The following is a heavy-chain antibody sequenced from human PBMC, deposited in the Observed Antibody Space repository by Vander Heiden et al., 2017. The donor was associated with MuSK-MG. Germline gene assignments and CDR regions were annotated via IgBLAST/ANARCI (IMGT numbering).Heavy chain of an antibody. CDR2: IIPIFGTA. CDR3: AIEPVYGDDRHDAFDI. D-gene: IGHD4-17*01. V-gene: IGHV1-69*06. CDR1: GGTFSSYA. Sequence: QVQLVQSGAEVKKPGSSVKVSCKASGGTFSSYAISWVRQAPGQGLEWMGGIIPIFGTAKYAQKFQGRVTITADKSTSTADMELSSMRSEETAVYYCAIEPVYGDDRHDAFDIWGQGTMVTVYS. J-gene: IGHJ3*02.